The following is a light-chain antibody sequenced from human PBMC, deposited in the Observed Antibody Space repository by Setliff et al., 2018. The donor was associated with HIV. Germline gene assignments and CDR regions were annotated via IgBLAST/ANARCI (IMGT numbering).Light chain of an antibody. CDR1: SSDVGGYNY. V-gene: IGLV2-11*01. CDR2: DVS. CDR3: CSYAGSPLV. Sequence: QSALAQPRSVSGSPGQSVTISCTGTSSDVGGYNYVSWYQQHPGKAPKLMIYDVSKRPSGVPDRFSGSKSGNTASLTISGHQAEDEADYYCCSYAGSPLVFGTGTKV. J-gene: IGLJ1*01.